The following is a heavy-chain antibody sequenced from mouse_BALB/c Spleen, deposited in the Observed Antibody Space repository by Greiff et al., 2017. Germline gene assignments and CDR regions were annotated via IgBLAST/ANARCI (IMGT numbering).Heavy chain of an antibody. Sequence: VQLQQSGTVLARPGASVKMSCKASGYTFTSYWMHWVKQRPGQGLEWIGAIYPGNSDTSYNQKFKGKAKLTAVTSTSTAYMELSSLTNEDSAVYYCTRWEEYYGSSSWFAYWGQGTLVTVSA. V-gene: IGHV1-5*01. J-gene: IGHJ3*01. CDR2: IYPGNSDT. CDR1: GYTFTSYW. CDR3: TRWEEYYGSSSWFAY. D-gene: IGHD1-1*01.